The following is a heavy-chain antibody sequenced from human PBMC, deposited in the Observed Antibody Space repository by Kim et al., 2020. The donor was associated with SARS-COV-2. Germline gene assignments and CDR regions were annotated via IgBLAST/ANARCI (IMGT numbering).Heavy chain of an antibody. J-gene: IGHJ6*02. V-gene: IGHV3-9*01. D-gene: IGHD6-19*01. Sequence: GGSLRLSCAASGFTFDNFAMHWVRQRPGKGLEWVSGISWNSGVIDYADSVKGRFTISRDNAKNSLYLQMNSLRVEDTALYYCGKGAGQWRADYYDGMDVWGQGTTVTVSS. CDR1: GFTFDNFA. CDR2: ISWNSGVI. CDR3: GKGAGQWRADYYDGMDV.